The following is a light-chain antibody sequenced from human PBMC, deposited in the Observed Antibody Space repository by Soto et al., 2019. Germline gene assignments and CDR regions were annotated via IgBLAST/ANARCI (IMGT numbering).Light chain of an antibody. J-gene: IGKJ1*01. CDR2: GAS. Sequence: ERVMTQSPATLSVSPGERATLSCRASQSVSSKLAWYQQKPGQAPRVLIYGASTRATGIPARFSGSGSGTEFTLSISSLQSEDFAVYYCQHYNDWPPTWTFGQGTRVEIK. V-gene: IGKV3-15*01. CDR3: QHYNDWPPTWT. CDR1: QSVSSK.